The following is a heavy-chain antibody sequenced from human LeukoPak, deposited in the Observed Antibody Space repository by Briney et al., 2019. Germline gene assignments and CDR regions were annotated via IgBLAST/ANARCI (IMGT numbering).Heavy chain of an antibody. V-gene: IGHV3-7*04. CDR2: IKQDGSEK. CDR1: RFTFSSYW. J-gene: IGHJ5*02. CDR3: ARGYRITIFGVVSPRFDP. Sequence: QPGGSLRLSCAASRFTFSSYWMSWVRQAPGKGLEWVANIKQDGSEKYYVDSVKGRFTISRDNAKNSLYLQMNSLRAEDTAVYYCARGYRITIFGVVSPRFDPWGQGTLVTVSS. D-gene: IGHD3-3*01.